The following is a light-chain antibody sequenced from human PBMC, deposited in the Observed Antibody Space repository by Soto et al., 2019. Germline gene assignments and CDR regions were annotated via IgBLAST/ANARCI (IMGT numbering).Light chain of an antibody. CDR2: GAS. Sequence: EIVMTQSPATLSVSPCEGATLSCRASQSVASNLAWYQQKPGQAPRLLISGASARVTGIPARFSGSRSGTDFTLSVSSLQSEDFAIYYCQQYHNWPLTFGGGTTVEIK. J-gene: IGKJ4*01. CDR3: QQYHNWPLT. CDR1: QSVASN. V-gene: IGKV3-15*01.